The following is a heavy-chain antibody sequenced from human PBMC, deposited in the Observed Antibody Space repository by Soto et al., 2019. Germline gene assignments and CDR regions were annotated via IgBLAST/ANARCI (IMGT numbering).Heavy chain of an antibody. CDR1: GFSFSDFG. CDR2: ISYDGSKK. CDR3: ASSWVYYYYGVNV. Sequence: QVQLMESGGGVVQPGRSLRLSCAASGFSFSDFGMHWVRQAPGKGLEWVAVISYDGSKKYHVDFVKGRFTIFRDNSKNTLFLQMNSLRDEDTAVYYCASSWVYYYYGVNVWGQGTTVTVSS. V-gene: IGHV3-30*03. J-gene: IGHJ6*02.